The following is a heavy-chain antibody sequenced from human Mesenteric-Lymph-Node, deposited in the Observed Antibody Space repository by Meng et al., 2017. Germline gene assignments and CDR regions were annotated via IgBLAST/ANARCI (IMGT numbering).Heavy chain of an antibody. D-gene: IGHD1-26*01. J-gene: IGHJ4*02. CDR2: IDDSGST. V-gene: IGHV4-4*02. CDR3: ARGKQDAWELLAY. Sequence: VQLQEAGPGLVKPSGTLYLTCGVSGVSISSNIRWTWVRQPPGKGLEWIGDIDDSGSTNYNPSLNSRISISLDKSKNHFSLKVNSVTAADTAVYYCARGKQDAWELLAYWGQGTLVTVSS. CDR1: GVSISSNIR.